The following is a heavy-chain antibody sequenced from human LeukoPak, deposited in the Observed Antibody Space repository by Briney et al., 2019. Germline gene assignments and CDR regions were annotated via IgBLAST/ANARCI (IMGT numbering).Heavy chain of an antibody. Sequence: GGSLRLSCEASGFTFGSYSMNWVRQAPGKGLEWVSSISSSSSYIYYADSVKGRFTISRDNAKNSLYLQMNSLRAEDTAVYYCASPKQHRTHDDAFDIWGQGTMVTVSS. D-gene: IGHD1-14*01. J-gene: IGHJ3*02. V-gene: IGHV3-21*01. CDR1: GFTFGSYS. CDR2: ISSSSSYI. CDR3: ASPKQHRTHDDAFDI.